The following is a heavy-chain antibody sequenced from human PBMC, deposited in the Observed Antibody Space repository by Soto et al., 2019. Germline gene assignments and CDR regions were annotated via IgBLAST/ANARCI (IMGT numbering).Heavy chain of an antibody. J-gene: IGHJ4*02. CDR3: ARAEDTAMVTFDY. D-gene: IGHD5-18*01. Sequence: QVQLVESGGGVVQPGRSLRLSCAASGFTFSSYAMHWVRQAPGKGLEWVAGISYDGSNKYYADSVKGRFTISRDNSKNTLYLQMNSLRAEDTAVYYCARAEDTAMVTFDYWGQGTLVTVSS. CDR1: GFTFSSYA. CDR2: ISYDGSNK. V-gene: IGHV3-30-3*01.